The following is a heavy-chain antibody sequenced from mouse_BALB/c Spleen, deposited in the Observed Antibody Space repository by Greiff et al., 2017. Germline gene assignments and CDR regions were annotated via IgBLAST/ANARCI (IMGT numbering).Heavy chain of an antibody. D-gene: IGHD2-4*01. CDR1: GFTFSSYA. J-gene: IGHJ2*01. Sequence: DVKLVESGGGLVKPGGSLKLSCAASGFTFSSYAMSWVRQTPEKRLEWVASISSGGSTYYPDSVKGRFTISRDNARNILYLQMSSLRSEDTAMYYCARGYYDYDLDYWGQGTTLTVSS. CDR2: ISSGGST. V-gene: IGHV5-6-5*01. CDR3: ARGYYDYDLDY.